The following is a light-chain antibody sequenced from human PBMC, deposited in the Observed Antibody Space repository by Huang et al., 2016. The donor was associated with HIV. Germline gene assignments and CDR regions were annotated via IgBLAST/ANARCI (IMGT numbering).Light chain of an antibody. V-gene: IGKV1-27*01. CDR1: EDISNS. CDR3: QNYNRAPRT. CDR2: GAS. Sequence: DIQMTQSPSSLSASVGDRVTFTCRATEDISNSLAWYHQKPGQVPELLIYGASSLQGGVPTRFSGSGSGTHFTLTSSGLQPGDVGTYYCQNYNRAPRTFGQGTKVEIK. J-gene: IGKJ1*01.